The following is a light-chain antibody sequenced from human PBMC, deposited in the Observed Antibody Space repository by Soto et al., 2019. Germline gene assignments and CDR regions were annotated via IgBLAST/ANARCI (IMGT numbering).Light chain of an antibody. Sequence: EIVMTQSPATLSVSPGESATLSCRASQNINSDLAWYVQKPGQPPRLLVHWASTRQSGVPDRFSGSGSGTDFTLTISSLQAEDVALYYCQQYYTTPFTFGPGTKVDIK. CDR1: QNINSD. V-gene: IGKV3-15*01. CDR3: QQYYTTPFT. CDR2: WAS. J-gene: IGKJ3*01.